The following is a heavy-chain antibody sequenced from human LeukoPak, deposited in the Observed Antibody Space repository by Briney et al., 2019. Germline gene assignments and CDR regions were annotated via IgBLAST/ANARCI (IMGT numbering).Heavy chain of an antibody. CDR2: ISAYNGNT. Sequence: ASVKVSCKASGYTFTSYGIGWVRQAPGQGLEWMGWISAYNGNTNYAQKLQGRVTMTTDTSTSTAYMELRSLTSDDTAVYYCARTEAVVTPGPYYYFYYRDVWGKGTTDSVFS. V-gene: IGHV1-18*01. D-gene: IGHD4-23*01. J-gene: IGHJ6*03. CDR3: ARTEAVVTPGPYYYFYYRDV. CDR1: GYTFTSYG.